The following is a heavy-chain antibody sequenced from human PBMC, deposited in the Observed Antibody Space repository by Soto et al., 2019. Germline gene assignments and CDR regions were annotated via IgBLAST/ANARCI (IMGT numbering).Heavy chain of an antibody. CDR3: ARGGYCSSPSCYVRDYYSYYMDV. CDR2: INHSGST. Sequence: SETLSLTCAVYGGSFSGYYWSWIRQPPGKGLEWIGEINHSGSTNYNPSLKSRVTISVDTSKNQFSLKLSSVTAADTAVYYCARGGYCSSPSCYVRDYYSYYMDVWGRGTTVTVSS. J-gene: IGHJ6*03. D-gene: IGHD2-2*01. V-gene: IGHV4-34*01. CDR1: GGSFSGYY.